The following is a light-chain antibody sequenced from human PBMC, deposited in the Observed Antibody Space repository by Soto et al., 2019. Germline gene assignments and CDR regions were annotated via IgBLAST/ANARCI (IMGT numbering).Light chain of an antibody. CDR3: ISYAGNNNVM. J-gene: IGLJ3*02. CDR2: EVT. Sequence: QSALTQPPSAAGSPGQSVTISCTGTSSDVGACNYVSWYQQYPGEAPKLIIYEVTKRPSGVPDRFSGSKSGSTASLTVSGLQAEDEAEYYCISYAGNNNVMFGGGTKLTVL. CDR1: SSDVGACNY. V-gene: IGLV2-8*01.